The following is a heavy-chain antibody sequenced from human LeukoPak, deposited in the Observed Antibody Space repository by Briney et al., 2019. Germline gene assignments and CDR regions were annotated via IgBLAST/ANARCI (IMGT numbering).Heavy chain of an antibody. CDR3: ARDPPPPLDAFDI. J-gene: IGHJ3*02. Sequence: GGSLRLSCAASGFIFSTSWMSWVRRAPGKGLEWVASIKEDGTKQYFVDSVKGRFTISREKAKSSLYLQMNSLRVEDTAVYYCARDPPPPLDAFDIWGQGTMVTVSS. CDR1: GFIFSTSW. V-gene: IGHV3-7*01. CDR2: IKEDGTKQ.